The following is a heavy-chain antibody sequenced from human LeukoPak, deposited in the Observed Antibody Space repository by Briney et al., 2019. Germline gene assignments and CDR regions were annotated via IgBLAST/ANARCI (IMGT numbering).Heavy chain of an antibody. CDR2: IYTSGST. Sequence: SETLSLTCTVSGGSISSYYWSWIRQPPGKGLEWIGYIYTSGSTNYNPSLKSRVTISVDTSKNQFSLKLSSVTAADTAVYYCARLGTGDGYNLDHWGQGTLVTVSS. D-gene: IGHD5-24*01. CDR1: GGSISSYY. CDR3: ARLGTGDGYNLDH. V-gene: IGHV4-4*09. J-gene: IGHJ4*02.